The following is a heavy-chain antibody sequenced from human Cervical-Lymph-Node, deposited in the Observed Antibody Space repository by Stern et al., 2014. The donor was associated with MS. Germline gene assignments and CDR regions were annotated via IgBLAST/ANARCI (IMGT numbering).Heavy chain of an antibody. Sequence: VQLVESGGGVVQPGRSLRLSCAASGFTFSAHGMHWVRQAPGKGLEWVAVIWYDGSSKYYADSVKGRFTISRDNSKNTLYLQLNSLRAEDTAVFYCARRLYYFDYWGRGTLVTVSS. J-gene: IGHJ4*02. V-gene: IGHV3-33*01. CDR2: IWYDGSSK. CDR1: GFTFSAHG. CDR3: ARRLYYFDY.